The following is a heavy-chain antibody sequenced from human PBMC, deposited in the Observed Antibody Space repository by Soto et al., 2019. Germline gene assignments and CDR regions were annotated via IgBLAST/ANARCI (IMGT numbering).Heavy chain of an antibody. D-gene: IGHD1-1*01. J-gene: IGHJ4*02. CDR2: ISSSSSYT. Sequence: EVQLVESGGGLVQPGGSLRLSCAASEFTFSSYSMNWVRQAPGKGLEWVSYISSSSSYTNYADSVKGRFTISRDNAKNSLYLQMNSLRAEDTAVYYCARVNWNDGTVGFDYWGQGTLVTVSS. V-gene: IGHV3-48*04. CDR1: EFTFSSYS. CDR3: ARVNWNDGTVGFDY.